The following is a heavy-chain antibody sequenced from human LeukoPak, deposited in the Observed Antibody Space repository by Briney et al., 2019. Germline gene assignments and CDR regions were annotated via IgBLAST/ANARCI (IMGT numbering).Heavy chain of an antibody. D-gene: IGHD2-2*01. V-gene: IGHV3-30-3*01. CDR3: ARGYCSSTSCWGRGYYYYYMDV. CDR2: ISYDGSNK. CDR1: GFTFSSYA. J-gene: IGHJ6*03. Sequence: GGSLRLSCAASGFTFSSYAMHWVRQAPGKGLEWVAVISYDGSNKYYADSVKGRFTISRDNSKNTLYLQMNSLRAEDTAVYYCARGYCSSTSCWGRGYYYYYMDVWGKGTTVTVSS.